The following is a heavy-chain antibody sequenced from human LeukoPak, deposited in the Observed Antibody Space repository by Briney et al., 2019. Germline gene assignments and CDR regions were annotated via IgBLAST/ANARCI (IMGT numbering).Heavy chain of an antibody. V-gene: IGHV3-23*01. CDR1: GFIFSHHG. CDR2: IRADAVTT. CDR3: VKDDGWVQYAN. D-gene: IGHD5-24*01. J-gene: IGHJ4*02. Sequence: GGTLRLSCATSGFIFSHHGMNWVRQAPGKGLEWVSGIRADAVTTYYADSVKGRFIISRDNSKHTVYLQMNSLSAEDAAVYYCVKDDGWVQYANWGQGTLVTVSS.